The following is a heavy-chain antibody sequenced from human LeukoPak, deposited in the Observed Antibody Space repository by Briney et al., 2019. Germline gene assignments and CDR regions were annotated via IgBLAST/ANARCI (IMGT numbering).Heavy chain of an antibody. CDR2: IKEDGSEK. CDR3: ARNARGPGDY. CDR1: GLTFSTYW. J-gene: IGHJ4*02. D-gene: IGHD2-2*01. Sequence: GSLRLSCAASGLTFSTYWMNWVRQAPGKGLEWVANIKEDGSEKYYGDSVKGRFTISRDNAKNSVYLQMNSLRAEDTAIYYCARNARGPGDYWGQGTVVTVSS. V-gene: IGHV3-7*01.